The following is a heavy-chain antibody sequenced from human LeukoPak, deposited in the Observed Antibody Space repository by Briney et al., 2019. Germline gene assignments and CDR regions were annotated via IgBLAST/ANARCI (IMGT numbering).Heavy chain of an antibody. CDR2: IYYSGTT. CDR1: SGSISSSSYY. V-gene: IGHV4-39*01. CDR3: AGTYYYDYGGYLGGD. J-gene: IGHJ4*02. Sequence: SETLSLTCTVSSGSISSSSYYWGWIRQPPGKGLEWIGSIYYSGTTYYNPSLRSRVTISVDTSKNQFSLKLSSVTAADTAVYYCAGTYYYDYGGYLGGDWGQGTLVTVSS. D-gene: IGHD3-22*01.